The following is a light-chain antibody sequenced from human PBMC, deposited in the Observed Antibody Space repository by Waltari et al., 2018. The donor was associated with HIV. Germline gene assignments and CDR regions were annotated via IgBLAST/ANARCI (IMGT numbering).Light chain of an antibody. V-gene: IGKV1-39*01. CDR1: QSISTD. CDR2: SAS. CDR3: QQSYESPFN. Sequence: DIQLTQSPSSLSASLGDRVVLTCRASQSISTDLNWYQRNAGKSPVLLVYSASTLQSVAPSRFRGSGSGRDFTLSISGLQPEDFATYFCQQSYESPFNFGPGTK. J-gene: IGKJ3*01.